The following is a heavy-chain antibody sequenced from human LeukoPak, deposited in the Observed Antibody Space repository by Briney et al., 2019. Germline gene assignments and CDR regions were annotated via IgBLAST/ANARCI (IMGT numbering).Heavy chain of an antibody. CDR1: SVSINGYY. D-gene: IGHD2-8*01. V-gene: IGHV4-4*07. CDR2: FYFSGSS. J-gene: IGHJ3*02. Sequence: SEALSLTCSVSSVSINGYYWSWIRQSAGKGLEWLGRFYFSGSSDYNPSLKSRVSMSIDTSQNHFYLRLTSVTAADTGVYFCAREVNEKHDAFDMWGQGTMVAVSS. CDR3: AREVNEKHDAFDM.